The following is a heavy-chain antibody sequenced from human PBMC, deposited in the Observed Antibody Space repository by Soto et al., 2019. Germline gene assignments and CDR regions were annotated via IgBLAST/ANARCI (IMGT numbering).Heavy chain of an antibody. CDR1: GYTFTSYA. V-gene: IGHV1-3*01. D-gene: IGHD6-19*01. J-gene: IGHJ6*02. CDR2: INAGNGNT. Sequence: ASVKVSCKASGYTFTSYAMHWVRQAPGQRLEWMGWINAGNGNTKYSQKFQGRVTITRDTSASTAYMELSTLSSEDTAVYYCARDIYIEVAVNYYSYGMDVWGQGTTVTVSS. CDR3: ARDIYIEVAVNYYSYGMDV.